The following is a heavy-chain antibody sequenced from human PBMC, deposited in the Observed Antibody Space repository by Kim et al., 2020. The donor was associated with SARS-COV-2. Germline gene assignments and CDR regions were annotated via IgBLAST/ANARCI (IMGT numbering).Heavy chain of an antibody. CDR1: GFIFDSFA. Sequence: GGSLRLSCAASGFIFDSFAMSWVRQAPGKGLEWVSTISRTATTTYYTDSVKGRFTISRDNSKNTLYLQVNSLRAEDTAVYYCTKHAVRGASYFDLWGRGT. V-gene: IGHV3-23*01. CDR3: TKHAVRGASYFDL. CDR2: ISRTATTT. J-gene: IGHJ2*01. D-gene: IGHD3-10*01.